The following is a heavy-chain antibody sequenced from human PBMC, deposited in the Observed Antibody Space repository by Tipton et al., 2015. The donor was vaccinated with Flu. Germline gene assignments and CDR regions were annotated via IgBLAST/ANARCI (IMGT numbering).Heavy chain of an antibody. J-gene: IGHJ4*02. CDR3: ARRNYYGSGSYYDY. CDR2: IYYSGST. Sequence: TLSLTCTVSGGSISSGGYYWSWIRQHPGKGLEWIGYIYYSGSTYYNPSLQSRVTISVDTSKNQFSLKLSSVTAADTAVYYCARRNYYGSGSYYDYWGQGTLVTVSS. CDR1: GGSISSGGYY. V-gene: IGHV4-31*03. D-gene: IGHD3-10*01.